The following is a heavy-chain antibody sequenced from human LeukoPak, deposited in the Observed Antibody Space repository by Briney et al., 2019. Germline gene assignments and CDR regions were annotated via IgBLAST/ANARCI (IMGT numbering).Heavy chain of an antibody. CDR2: IIPIFGTA. D-gene: IGHD3-22*01. Sequence: SVKVSCKASGGTFSSYAISWVRQAPGQGLEWTGRIIPIFGTANYAQKFQGRVTITTDESTSTAYMELSSLRSEDTAVYYCASWDSSGYYFRYWGQGTLVTVSS. CDR3: ASWDSSGYYFRY. CDR1: GGTFSSYA. J-gene: IGHJ4*02. V-gene: IGHV1-69*05.